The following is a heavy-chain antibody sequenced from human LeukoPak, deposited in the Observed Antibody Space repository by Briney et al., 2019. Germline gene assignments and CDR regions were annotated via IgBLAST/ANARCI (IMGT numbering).Heavy chain of an antibody. V-gene: IGHV3-30*02. Sequence: PGGSMRLSCAASGLTFRTYGMHWVRQAPGKGLEWVAFIWYDGSNQYYADSVKGRFTISRDNSKNTLYLQMNSLGAEDTAVYYCATPYNYSFDNWGQGTLVTVSS. CDR2: IWYDGSNQ. D-gene: IGHD3-22*01. CDR3: ATPYNYSFDN. J-gene: IGHJ4*02. CDR1: GLTFRTYG.